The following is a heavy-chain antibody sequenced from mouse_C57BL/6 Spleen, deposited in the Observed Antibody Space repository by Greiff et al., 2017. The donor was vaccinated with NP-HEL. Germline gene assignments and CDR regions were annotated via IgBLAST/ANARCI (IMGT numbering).Heavy chain of an antibody. Sequence: VQLQQSGAELMKPGASVKLSCKATGYTFTGYWIEWVKQRPGHGLEWIGEILPGSGSTNYNEKFKGKATFTADTSSNTAYRQLSSLTTEDSAIYYGARTLYEGDGGVFAYWGKGTLVTVSA. CDR3: ARTLYEGDGGVFAY. V-gene: IGHV1-9*01. CDR2: ILPGSGST. D-gene: IGHD2-3*01. CDR1: GYTFTGYW. J-gene: IGHJ3*01.